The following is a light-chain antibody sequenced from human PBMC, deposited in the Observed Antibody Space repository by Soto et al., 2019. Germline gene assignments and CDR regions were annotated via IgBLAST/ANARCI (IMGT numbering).Light chain of an antibody. CDR3: QHYNNWTPLT. V-gene: IGKV3-15*01. CDR2: GAS. CDR1: QSVSSN. J-gene: IGKJ4*01. Sequence: EIVMTQSPATLSVSPGERATLSCRASQSVSSNLAWYQQKPGQAPRLLIYGASTRATGIPARFSGSGSGTEFTLTISSLQSEDFAVYYCQHYNNWTPLTFGGGKKVEI.